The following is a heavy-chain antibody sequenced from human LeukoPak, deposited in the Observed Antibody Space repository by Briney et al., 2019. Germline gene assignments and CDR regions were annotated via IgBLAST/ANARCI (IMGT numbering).Heavy chain of an antibody. CDR2: ISPISETP. J-gene: IGHJ4*02. CDR3: ASGYYYGSSSCYHTGYLDH. CDR1: GGIFSTSA. Sequence: SVKVSCKASGGIFSTSAISWVRQAPGHGLEWMGGISPISETPNYALRFQGRVTITRDESTATAYMELTSLRSDDTAVYYCASGYYYGSSSCYHTGYLDHWAQGTLVTVSS. D-gene: IGHD3-10*01. V-gene: IGHV1-69*05.